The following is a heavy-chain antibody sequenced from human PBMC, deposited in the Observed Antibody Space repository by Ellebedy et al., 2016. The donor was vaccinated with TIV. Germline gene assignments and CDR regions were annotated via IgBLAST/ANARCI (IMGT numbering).Heavy chain of an antibody. Sequence: GESLKISXAASGFTFSSYAMSWVRQAPGKGLEWVSAISGSGGSTYYADSVKGRFTISRDNSKNTLYLQMNSLRAEDTAVYYCAKALPHYDFWSGYYCFDYWGQGTLVTVSS. D-gene: IGHD3-3*01. CDR1: GFTFSSYA. V-gene: IGHV3-23*01. CDR2: ISGSGGST. CDR3: AKALPHYDFWSGYYCFDY. J-gene: IGHJ4*02.